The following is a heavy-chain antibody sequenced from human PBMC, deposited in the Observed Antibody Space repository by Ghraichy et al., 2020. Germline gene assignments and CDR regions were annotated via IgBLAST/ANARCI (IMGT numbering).Heavy chain of an antibody. D-gene: IGHD3-3*01. CDR2: IYTSGST. CDR1: GGSISSYY. V-gene: IGHV4-4*09. CDR3: ARHLRITIFGVAGFDY. Sequence: LETLSLTCTVSGGSISSYYWSWIRQPPGKGLEWIGYIYTSGSTNYNPSVKSRVTISVDTSKNQFSLKLSSVTAADTAVYYCARHLRITIFGVAGFDYWGQGTLVTVSS. J-gene: IGHJ4*02.